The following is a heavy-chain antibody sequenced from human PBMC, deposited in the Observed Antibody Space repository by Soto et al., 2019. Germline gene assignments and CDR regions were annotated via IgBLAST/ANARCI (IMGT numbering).Heavy chain of an antibody. V-gene: IGHV3-64D*06. J-gene: IGHJ4*01. CDR1: GFTFSNYA. D-gene: IGHD2-15*01. Sequence: PGGSLRLSFSVSGFTFSNYAMHWVRQAPGQGLEYVSGITSDGDSTWHADSVKDRFTISRDNSKNTLFLQMSSLRVEDTAIYFCVKGNQLLRYYFEFWGPGALVTGSS. CDR3: VKGNQLLRYYFEF. CDR2: ITSDGDST.